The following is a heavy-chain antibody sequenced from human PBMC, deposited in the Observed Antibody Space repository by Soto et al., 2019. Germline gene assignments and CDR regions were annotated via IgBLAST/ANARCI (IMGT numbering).Heavy chain of an antibody. V-gene: IGHV3-30*18. J-gene: IGHJ4*02. CDR2: ISYDGSNK. CDR1: VFTFISYG. CDR3: AKAAAGTGAVDY. Sequence: GRSLRLSCASSVFTFISYGMHCARQAPGQGLEWVAVISYDGSNKYYADSVKGRFTISRDNSKNTLYLQMNSLRAEDTAVYYCAKAAAGTGAVDYWGQGTLVTVSS. D-gene: IGHD6-13*01.